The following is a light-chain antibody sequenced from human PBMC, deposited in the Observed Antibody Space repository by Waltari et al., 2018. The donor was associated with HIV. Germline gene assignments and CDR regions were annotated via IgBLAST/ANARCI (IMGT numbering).Light chain of an antibody. CDR1: QSVSSN. J-gene: IGKJ1*01. V-gene: IGKV3-15*01. CDR3: QQYNNWPPWT. Sequence: EIVMTQSPATLSVSPGETATISCRASQSVSSNLAWYQQKPGQAPRLLIYGASTRATGIPARFSGSGSWTEFTLTITSLQSEDFAIYYCQQYNNWPPWTFGQGTKVEIK. CDR2: GAS.